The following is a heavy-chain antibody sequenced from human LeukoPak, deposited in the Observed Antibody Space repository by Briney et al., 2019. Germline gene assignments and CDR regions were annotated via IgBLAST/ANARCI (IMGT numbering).Heavy chain of an antibody. Sequence: GGSLRLSCIASGFAFNSYEMNWVRQAPGKGLEWVSYISGSGSTIYYGDSLKGRFTISRDNANNSLYLQMNSLRVEDTAVYYCATLWDPVAGTTQPLLWGQGTLVTVSS. V-gene: IGHV3-48*03. D-gene: IGHD6-19*01. CDR3: ATLWDPVAGTTQPLL. CDR1: GFAFNSYE. CDR2: ISGSGSTI. J-gene: IGHJ4*02.